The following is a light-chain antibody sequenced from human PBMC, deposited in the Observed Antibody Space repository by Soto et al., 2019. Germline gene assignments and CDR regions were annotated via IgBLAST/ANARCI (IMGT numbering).Light chain of an antibody. V-gene: IGKV1-17*01. CDR1: QGIGND. J-gene: IGKJ1*01. CDR3: LQHTTYPWT. Sequence: DIQMTQSPSSLSASVGDRVTITCRASQGIGNDLGWFQQKPGKAPKRLIYAASSLQSGVPSRFSDSGSGTEFTLTISSLQPEDFATYYCLQHTTYPWTFGQGTKVEIK. CDR2: AAS.